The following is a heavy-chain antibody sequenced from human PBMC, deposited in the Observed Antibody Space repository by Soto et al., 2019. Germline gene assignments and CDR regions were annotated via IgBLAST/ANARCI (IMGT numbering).Heavy chain of an antibody. J-gene: IGHJ4*02. D-gene: IGHD6-13*01. CDR2: IWYDGSNK. V-gene: IGHV3-33*01. CDR1: GFTFSSYD. Sequence: QVQLVDSVGGVVQPGRSLRLSCAASGFTFSSYDMHWVRQAPGKGLDCVAVIWYDGSNKYYADSVKGRFTISRDNSKNTLYLQMNSLRAEDTAVYYCARETDSSSWYLSMHYWGQGTLVTVSS. CDR3: ARETDSSSWYLSMHY.